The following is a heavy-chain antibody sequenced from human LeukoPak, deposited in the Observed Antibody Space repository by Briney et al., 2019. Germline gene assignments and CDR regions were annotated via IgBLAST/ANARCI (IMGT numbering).Heavy chain of an antibody. D-gene: IGHD6-19*01. CDR1: GGSISGSSYY. CDR2: IYYSGST. V-gene: IGHV4-39*07. CDR3: AREYSSGLSWFDP. J-gene: IGHJ5*02. Sequence: SETLSHTCTVSGGSISGSSYYWGWIRQPPGKGLEWIGSIYYSGSTYYNPSLKSRVTISVDTSKNQFSLKLSSVTAADTAVYFCAREYSSGLSWFDPWGQGTLVTVSS.